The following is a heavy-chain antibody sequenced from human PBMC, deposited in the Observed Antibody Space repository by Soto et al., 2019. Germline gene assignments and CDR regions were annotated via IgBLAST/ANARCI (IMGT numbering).Heavy chain of an antibody. D-gene: IGHD1-26*01. CDR2: IDHSGIT. V-gene: IGHV4-34*04. J-gene: IGHJ4*02. Sequence: QVQLQQWGAGLLKPSETLSLTCAVSGASFSGFYWSWIRQSPGKGLEWIGEIDHSGITNHNTALKSRATMSVDTSKNQFSPKLRSVTAADTAVYYCARGVSVTLAVQGGAPDKNYFDSWSQGTLVTVSS. CDR3: ARGVSVTLAVQGGAPDKNYFDS. CDR1: GASFSGFY.